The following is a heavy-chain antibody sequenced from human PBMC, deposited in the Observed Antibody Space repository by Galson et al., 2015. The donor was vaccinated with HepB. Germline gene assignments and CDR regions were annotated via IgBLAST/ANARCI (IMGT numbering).Heavy chain of an antibody. Sequence: SVKVSCKASGDTFGNSALSWVRQAPGQGLEWMGGIVPIFATPKYAQKFQGRVTITADESTSTAYMELSSLRSEDTAVYYCARGSEEFDPWGQGTLVTVSS. CDR2: IVPIFATP. CDR3: ARGSEEFDP. J-gene: IGHJ5*02. CDR1: GDTFGNSA. V-gene: IGHV1-69*13.